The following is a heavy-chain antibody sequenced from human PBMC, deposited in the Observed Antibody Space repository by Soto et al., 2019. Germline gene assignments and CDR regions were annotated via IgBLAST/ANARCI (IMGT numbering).Heavy chain of an antibody. V-gene: IGHV4-34*01. CDR2: INHSGST. J-gene: IGHJ4*02. Sequence: PSETLSLTCAVYGGSFSGYYWSWIRQPPGKGLEWIGEINHSGSTNYNPSLKGRVTISVDTSKNQFSLKLSSVTAADTAVYYCARVRIAARPIDYWGQGTLVTVSS. CDR3: ARVRIAARPIDY. CDR1: GGSFSGYY. D-gene: IGHD6-6*01.